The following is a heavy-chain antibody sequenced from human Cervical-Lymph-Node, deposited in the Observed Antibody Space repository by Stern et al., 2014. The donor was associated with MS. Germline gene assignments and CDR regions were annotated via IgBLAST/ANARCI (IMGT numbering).Heavy chain of an antibody. CDR2: IIPFFGTA. J-gene: IGHJ6*02. D-gene: IGHD1-26*01. V-gene: IGHV1-69*01. Sequence: QVQLGQSGAEVKKPGSSVKVSCKASGGTFSRYAISWVQQAPGQGLEWMGGIIPFFGTANYAQKFQGRVTITADESTSTAYMELSSLRSEDTAVYYCARGGDSGSSPTPLYYYYYGMDVWGQGTTVTVSS. CDR1: GGTFSRYA. CDR3: ARGGDSGSSPTPLYYYYYGMDV.